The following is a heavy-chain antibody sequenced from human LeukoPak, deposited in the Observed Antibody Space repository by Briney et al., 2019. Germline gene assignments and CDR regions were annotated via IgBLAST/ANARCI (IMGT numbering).Heavy chain of an antibody. Sequence: ASVKVSCKASGYTFNSYGTSWVRQAPGQGLEWMGWITAYNGNTNYAQKFQGRVTMTTDTSTSTAYMELRSLRSDDTAIYYCARDDGLVYVKFVDYWGQGTLVAVSS. CDR3: ARDDGLVYVKFVDY. D-gene: IGHD2-8*01. CDR2: ITAYNGNT. CDR1: GYTFNSYG. V-gene: IGHV1-18*01. J-gene: IGHJ4*02.